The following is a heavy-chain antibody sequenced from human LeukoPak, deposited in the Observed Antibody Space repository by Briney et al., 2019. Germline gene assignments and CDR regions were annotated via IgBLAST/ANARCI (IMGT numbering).Heavy chain of an antibody. Sequence: GGSLRLSXAASGFTFSSYEMNWVRQAPGKGLEWVSYISSSGSTIHYADSVKGRFTISRDNAKNSLYLQMNRLRAEDTAVYYCAREVDPGYFDYWGQGTLVTVSS. J-gene: IGHJ4*02. CDR1: GFTFSSYE. V-gene: IGHV3-48*03. CDR3: AREVDPGYFDY. D-gene: IGHD5-12*01. CDR2: ISSSGSTI.